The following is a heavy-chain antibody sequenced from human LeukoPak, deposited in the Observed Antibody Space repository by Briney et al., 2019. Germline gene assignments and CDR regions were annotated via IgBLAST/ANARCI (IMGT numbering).Heavy chain of an antibody. CDR1: GGSISSYY. CDR2: IYYSGST. CDR3: ARAPLPGVLRYFDWSPYYYYMDV. Sequence: SETLSLTRTVSGGSISSYYWSWIRQPPGKGPEWIGYIYYSGSTNYNPSLKSRVTISVDTSKNQFSLELSSVTAADTAVYYCARAPLPGVLRYFDWSPYYYYMDVWGKGTTVTISS. J-gene: IGHJ6*03. D-gene: IGHD3-9*01. V-gene: IGHV4-59*01.